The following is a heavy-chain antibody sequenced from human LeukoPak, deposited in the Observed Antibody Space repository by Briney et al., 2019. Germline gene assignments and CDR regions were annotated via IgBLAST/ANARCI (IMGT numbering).Heavy chain of an antibody. Sequence: GGSLRLSCTVSGFTVSSNSWSWVRQAPGKGLEWVSFIYSGGNTHYSDSVTGRFTISRDNSKNTLYLQMNSLRAEDTAVYYCARPPDNYYYYYMDVWGKGTTVTVSS. CDR3: ARPPDNYYYYYMDV. V-gene: IGHV3-53*01. J-gene: IGHJ6*03. CDR2: IYSGGNT. CDR1: GFTVSSNS.